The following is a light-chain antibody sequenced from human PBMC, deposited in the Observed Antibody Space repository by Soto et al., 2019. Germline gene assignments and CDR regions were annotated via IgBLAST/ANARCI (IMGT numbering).Light chain of an antibody. V-gene: IGKV1-5*01. J-gene: IGKJ1*01. CDR1: QSIVRW. Sequence: DIQMTQSPSTLSASVGDRVTITCRASQSIVRWLAWYQQKPGKAPKLLIYDASSLESGVPSRFSGSGSGTEFTLTISSLQPDDFATYYCQQHNSYSRTFGQGTKVEIK. CDR3: QQHNSYSRT. CDR2: DAS.